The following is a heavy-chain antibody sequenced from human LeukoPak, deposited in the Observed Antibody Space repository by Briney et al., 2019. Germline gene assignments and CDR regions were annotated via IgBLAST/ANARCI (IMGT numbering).Heavy chain of an antibody. Sequence: PGGSLRLSCAASGFTFDDYAMHWVRQAPGKGLGWVSGISWNSGSIGYADSVKGRFTISRDNAKNSLYLQMNSLRAEDTALYYCARTYGSGSYYGFDPWGQGTLVTVSS. CDR3: ARTYGSGSYYGFDP. V-gene: IGHV3-9*01. CDR2: ISWNSGSI. D-gene: IGHD3-10*01. J-gene: IGHJ5*02. CDR1: GFTFDDYA.